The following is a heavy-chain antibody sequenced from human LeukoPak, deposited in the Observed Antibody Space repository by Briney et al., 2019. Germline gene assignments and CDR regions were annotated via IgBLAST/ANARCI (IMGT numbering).Heavy chain of an antibody. CDR2: INHSGST. CDR3: ARGETTFVY. Sequence: PPETLSLTCAVYGGSFSGYYWSWIRQPPGKGLEWIGEINHSGSTNYNPSLKSRVTISVDTSKNQFSLKLSSVTAADTAVYYCARGETTFVYWGQGTLVTVSS. CDR1: GGSFSGYY. J-gene: IGHJ4*02. D-gene: IGHD3-10*02. V-gene: IGHV4-34*01.